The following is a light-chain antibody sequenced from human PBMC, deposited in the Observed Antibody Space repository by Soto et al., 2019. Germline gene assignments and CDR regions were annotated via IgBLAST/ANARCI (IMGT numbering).Light chain of an antibody. CDR1: TSNLGGNT. V-gene: IGLV1-44*01. CDR3: AAWDDSLNAVV. J-gene: IGLJ2*01. Sequence: QSVLTQPPSVSGTPGHKVSISCSGSTSNLGGNTVNWYQQLPGTAPKLLIYTNNQRPSGVPDRFSGSKSGTSASLAISGLRSEDEAAFYCAAWDDSLNAVVFGGGTKLTVL. CDR2: TNN.